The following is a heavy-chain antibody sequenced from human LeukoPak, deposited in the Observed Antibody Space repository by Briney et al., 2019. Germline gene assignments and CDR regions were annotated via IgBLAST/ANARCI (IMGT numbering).Heavy chain of an antibody. CDR2: IANDGRT. CDR1: RFTVNTND. CDR3: AKEEAKWEWFDP. Sequence: GGSLRLSCAASRFTVNTNDMSWVRQAPGKELEWVSVIANDGRTYYADSVKGRFTISRDNSKNTLDLQMNSLRVEDTAVYYCAKEEAKWEWFDPWGQGTLVTVSS. D-gene: IGHD1-26*01. J-gene: IGHJ5*02. V-gene: IGHV3-66*01.